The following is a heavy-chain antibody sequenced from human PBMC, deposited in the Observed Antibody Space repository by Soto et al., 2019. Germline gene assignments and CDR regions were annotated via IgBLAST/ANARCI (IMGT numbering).Heavy chain of an antibody. CDR3: AREPKPFLTGYYDL. D-gene: IGHD3-9*01. CDR1: VFSMTNHA. CDR2: ISSTGSKT. V-gene: IGHV3-23*01. Sequence: WWSLRLSCCVSVFSMTNHALTWGRQAPGKGLEWVSSISSTGSKTYYADSIKGRFTISRDNSKNTVFLQMNSLRPDDMAFYFCAREPKPFLTGYYDLWGQGTLVTVSS. J-gene: IGHJ4*02.